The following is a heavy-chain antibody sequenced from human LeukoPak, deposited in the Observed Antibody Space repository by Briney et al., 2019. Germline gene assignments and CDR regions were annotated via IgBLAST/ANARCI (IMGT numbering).Heavy chain of an antibody. J-gene: IGHJ6*03. Sequence: ASVKVSCKASGYTFTSYYMHWVRQAPGQGLEWMGIIDPSGGSTSYAQKFQGRVTMTRDMSTSTVYMELSSLRSEDTAVYYCARGGYSYGCPHYYMDVWGKGTTVTVSS. V-gene: IGHV1-46*01. CDR2: IDPSGGST. CDR3: ARGGYSYGCPHYYMDV. D-gene: IGHD5-18*01. CDR1: GYTFTSYY.